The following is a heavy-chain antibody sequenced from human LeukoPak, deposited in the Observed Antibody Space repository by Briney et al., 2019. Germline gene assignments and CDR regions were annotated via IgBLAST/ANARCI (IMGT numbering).Heavy chain of an antibody. V-gene: IGHV1-69*05. CDR1: GGTFSSYA. D-gene: IGHD4-23*01. Sequence: SVKVSCKASGGTFSSYAISWVRQAPGQGLEWMGGIIPIFGTANYAQKFQGRVTITTDESTSTAYMELSSLRSEDTAVYYCARGGYSQNWFDPWGQGTLVTVSS. CDR2: IIPIFGTA. J-gene: IGHJ5*02. CDR3: ARGGYSQNWFDP.